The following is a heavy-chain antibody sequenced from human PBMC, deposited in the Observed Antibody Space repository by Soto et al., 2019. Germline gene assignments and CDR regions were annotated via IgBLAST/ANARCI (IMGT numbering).Heavy chain of an antibody. CDR1: GGSLSGYY. V-gene: IGHV4-34*01. CDR2: IKDGGRT. J-gene: IGHJ4*02. D-gene: IGHD5-12*01. Sequence: GLLKPSETLSLNCAVNGGSLSGYYWSWIRQPPGKGLEWIGEIKDGGRTNYSPSLKSRATIPSDTSNNQCSLRLYSVTAADTGVYYCARGQEGVVATHWDQGTLVTVSS. CDR3: ARGQEGVVATH.